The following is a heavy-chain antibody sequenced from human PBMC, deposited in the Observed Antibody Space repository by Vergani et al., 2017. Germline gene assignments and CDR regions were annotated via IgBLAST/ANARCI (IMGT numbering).Heavy chain of an antibody. CDR2: IKSTFDRGTT. CDR3: TTDPRYCGDGSCYWLRDHHYYGMDV. J-gene: IGHJ6*02. V-gene: IGHV3-15*07. CDR1: GFSFRNAW. Sequence: EVKLVESGGGLVRPGGSLRLSCVASGFSFRNAWMNWVRRTPGKGLEWVGRIKSTFDRGTTDYAAAVKGRFTISRDDSKNTLFLQMNGLKTEDIGVYYCTTDPRYCGDGSCYWLRDHHYYGMDVWGQGTTVTVSS. D-gene: IGHD2-21*01.